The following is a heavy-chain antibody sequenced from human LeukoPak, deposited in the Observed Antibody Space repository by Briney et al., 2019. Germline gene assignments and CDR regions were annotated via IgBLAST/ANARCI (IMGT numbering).Heavy chain of an antibody. V-gene: IGHV4-34*01. CDR3: ARGPRNSVPRWFDP. J-gene: IGHJ5*02. Sequence: PSETLPLTCAVYGGSFSGYYWSWIRQPPGKGLEWIGEINHSGSTNYNPSLKSRVTISVDTSKNQFSLKLSSVTAADTAVYYCARGPRNSVPRWFDPWGQGTLVTVSS. CDR1: GGSFSGYY. CDR2: INHSGST. D-gene: IGHD4-17*01.